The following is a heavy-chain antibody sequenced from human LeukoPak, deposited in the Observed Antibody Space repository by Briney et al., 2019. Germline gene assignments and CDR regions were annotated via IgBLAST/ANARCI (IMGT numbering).Heavy chain of an antibody. CDR3: VRGSERGSGSYPSDDAFDI. D-gene: IGHD3-10*01. CDR1: GFTFSSYG. J-gene: IGHJ3*02. CDR2: IRYDGSNK. Sequence: GGSLRLSCAASGFTFSSYGMHWVRQAPGKGLEWVAFIRYDGSNKYYADSVKGRFTISRENAKNSLYLQMNSLRAGDTAVYYCVRGSERGSGSYPSDDAFDIWGQGTMVTVSS. V-gene: IGHV3-30*02.